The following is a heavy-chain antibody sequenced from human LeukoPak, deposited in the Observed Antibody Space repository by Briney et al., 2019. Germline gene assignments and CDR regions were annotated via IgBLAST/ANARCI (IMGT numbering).Heavy chain of an antibody. Sequence: GGSLRLSCAASGFTFSSYWMNWVRQTPGKGLEWLANIKQDGSEIHYVDSVKGRFTVSRDNAKNSLYLQMNSLRAEDTAVYYCARDLYYYDSSGYFGGYWGQGTLVTVSS. CDR2: IKQDGSEI. CDR1: GFTFSSYW. D-gene: IGHD3-22*01. V-gene: IGHV3-7*01. J-gene: IGHJ4*02. CDR3: ARDLYYYDSSGYFGGY.